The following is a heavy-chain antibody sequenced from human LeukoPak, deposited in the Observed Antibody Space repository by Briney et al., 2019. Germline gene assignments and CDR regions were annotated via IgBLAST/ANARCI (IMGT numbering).Heavy chain of an antibody. Sequence: GGSLRLSCAASGFTFSSYGMSWVRQAPGKGREWVSAISGSGGNTYYADSVKGRFTISRDNSKNTLYLQMNSLRAEDTAVYYCAKGRSSGWYVLYWGQGTLVTVSS. J-gene: IGHJ4*02. CDR3: AKGRSSGWYVLY. CDR2: ISGSGGNT. D-gene: IGHD6-19*01. V-gene: IGHV3-23*01. CDR1: GFTFSSYG.